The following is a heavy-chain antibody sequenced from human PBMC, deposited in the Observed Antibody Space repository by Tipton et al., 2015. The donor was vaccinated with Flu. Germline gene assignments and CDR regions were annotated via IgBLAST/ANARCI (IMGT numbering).Heavy chain of an antibody. D-gene: IGHD2-2*01. CDR2: IYYSGST. CDR3: ARGGTSPFGGGDDY. CDR1: GGSISGGDYY. V-gene: IGHV4-30-4*01. J-gene: IGHJ4*02. Sequence: TLSLTCTVSGGSISGGDYYWSWIRQPPGKGLEWIGYIYYSGSTYYNPSLKSRVTISVDTSKNQFSLKLSSVTAADTAVYYCARGGTSPFGGGDDYWGQGTLVTVSS.